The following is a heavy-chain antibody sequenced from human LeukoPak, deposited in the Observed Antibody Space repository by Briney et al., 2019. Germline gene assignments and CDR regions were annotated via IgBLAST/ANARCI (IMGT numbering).Heavy chain of an antibody. D-gene: IGHD1-26*01. V-gene: IGHV1-18*01. CDR1: GYTFTTYG. CDR3: ARDTLTRGASRDFDY. CDR2: INTYNGNT. Sequence: ASVKVSCKASGYTFTTYGIFWVRQAPGQGLEWMGWINTYNGNTNYAQKLQGRVTMTTDTSTSTAYMELRSLRSDDTAVYYCARDTLTRGASRDFDYWGQGTLVTVSS. J-gene: IGHJ4*02.